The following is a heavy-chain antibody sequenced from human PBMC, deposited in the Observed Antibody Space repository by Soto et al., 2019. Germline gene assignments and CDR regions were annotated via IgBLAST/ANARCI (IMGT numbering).Heavy chain of an antibody. CDR1: GGTFSSYA. CDR2: IIPIFGTA. V-gene: IGHV1-69*01. D-gene: IGHD6-19*01. J-gene: IGHJ4*02. Sequence: QVQLEQSGAEVKKPGSSVKVSCKASGGTFSSYAISWVRQVPGQGLEWMGGIIPIFGTANYAQKCQGRVTITADESTSTAYMELSSLRSEDTAVYYCARGVGYSSGWYGNDYWGQGTLVTVSS. CDR3: ARGVGYSSGWYGNDY.